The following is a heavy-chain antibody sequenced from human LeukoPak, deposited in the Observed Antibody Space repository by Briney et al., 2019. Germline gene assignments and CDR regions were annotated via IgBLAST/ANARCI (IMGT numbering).Heavy chain of an antibody. CDR2: IKKDGSEQ. D-gene: IGHD5-24*01. V-gene: IGHV3-7*01. CDR1: GFTFDDYG. CDR3: ARDLGWLQSDY. J-gene: IGHJ4*02. Sequence: GGSLRLSCAASGFTFDDYGMSWVRQAPGKGLEWVATIKKDGSEQYYVDSMKGRLTISRDNAKNSVYLQIHNLRAEDTAVYYCARDLGWLQSDYWGQGTLVTVSS.